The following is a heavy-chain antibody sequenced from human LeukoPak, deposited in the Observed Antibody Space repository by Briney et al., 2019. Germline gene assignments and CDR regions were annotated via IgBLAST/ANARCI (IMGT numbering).Heavy chain of an antibody. CDR2: ISYDGSNK. CDR1: GFTFSSYG. D-gene: IGHD2-15*01. CDR3: AKAEGYCSGGSCSLSDY. J-gene: IGHJ4*02. V-gene: IGHV3-30*18. Sequence: PGGSLRLSCAASGFTFSSYGMHWVRQAPGKGLEWVAVISYDGSNKYYADSVKGRFTTSRDNSKNTLYLQMNSLRAEDTAVYYCAKAEGYCSGGSCSLSDYWGQGTLVTVSS.